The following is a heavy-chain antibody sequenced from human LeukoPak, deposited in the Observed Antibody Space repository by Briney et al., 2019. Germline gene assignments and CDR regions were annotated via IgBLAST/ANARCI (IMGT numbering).Heavy chain of an antibody. J-gene: IGHJ4*02. CDR1: GFTFDDYG. D-gene: IGHD3-9*01. V-gene: IGHV3-20*04. CDR2: INWNGGST. CDR3: ARDFRFDYYDILTGYPAGGDY. Sequence: PGGSLRLSCAASGFTFDDYGMSWVRQAPGKGLEWVSGINWNGGSTGYADSVKGRFTISRDNAKNSLYLQMNSLRAADTALYYCARDFRFDYYDILTGYPAGGDYWGQGTLVTVSS.